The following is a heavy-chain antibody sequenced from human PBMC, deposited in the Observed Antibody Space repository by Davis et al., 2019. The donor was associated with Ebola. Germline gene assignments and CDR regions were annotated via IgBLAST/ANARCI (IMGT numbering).Heavy chain of an antibody. D-gene: IGHD3-16*01. CDR1: GFSFSYYW. J-gene: IGHJ5*02. CDR2: IKQDGSEI. CDR3: MSLTGGS. Sequence: GGSLRLSCATSGFSFSYYWMSWVRQAPGKGLEWVANIKQDGSEIYYVDSVKGRFTISRDNAKNSLYLQMNSLRAEDTAVYYCMSLTGGSWGQGTLVTVSS. V-gene: IGHV3-7*01.